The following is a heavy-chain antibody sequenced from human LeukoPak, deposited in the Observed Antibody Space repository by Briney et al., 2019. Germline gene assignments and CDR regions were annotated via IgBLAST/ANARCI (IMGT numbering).Heavy chain of an antibody. J-gene: IGHJ4*02. V-gene: IGHV1-18*01. CDR1: GYTFTSYG. CDR3: ARDQGEYYYGSGSYYPFDY. D-gene: IGHD3-10*01. Sequence: ASVKVSCKASGYTFTSYGISWVRQAPGQGLEWMGWISPYNGNTNYAQKLQGRVTMTTDTSTSTAYMELRSLRSDDTAVYYCARDQGEYYYGSGSYYPFDYWGQGTLVTVSS. CDR2: ISPYNGNT.